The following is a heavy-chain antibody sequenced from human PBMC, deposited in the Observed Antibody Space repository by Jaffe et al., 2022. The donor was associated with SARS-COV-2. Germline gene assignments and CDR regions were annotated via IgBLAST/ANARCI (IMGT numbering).Heavy chain of an antibody. CDR3: ARDGGWELLCFDY. CDR1: GYNFTNSP. CDR2: INAGNGYT. J-gene: IGHJ4*02. D-gene: IGHD1-26*01. Sequence: QVQLVQSGAEVKKPGASVKVSCKASGYNFTNSPIHWVRQAPGQRFEWLGWINAGNGYTKYSQKFQGRVTITSDTSATTVYMELSSLRSEDTAVYYCARDGGWELLCFDYWGQGTLVTVSS. V-gene: IGHV1-3*01.